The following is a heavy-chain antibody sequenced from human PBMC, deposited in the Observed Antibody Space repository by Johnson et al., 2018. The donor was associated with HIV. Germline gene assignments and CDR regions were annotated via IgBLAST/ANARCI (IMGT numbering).Heavy chain of an antibody. CDR2: ISWNSGSI. CDR3: ASGKSWHRDAFDI. D-gene: IGHD1-26*01. V-gene: IGHV3-9*01. J-gene: IGHJ3*02. CDR1: GFTFSSYA. Sequence: VQLVESGGGVVQPGRSLRLSCAASGFTFSSYAMHWVRQAPGKGLEWVSGISWNSGSIGYADSVKGRFTISRDNAKNTLFVQMSSLRAEDTAVYYCASGKSWHRDAFDIWGQGTMVTVSS.